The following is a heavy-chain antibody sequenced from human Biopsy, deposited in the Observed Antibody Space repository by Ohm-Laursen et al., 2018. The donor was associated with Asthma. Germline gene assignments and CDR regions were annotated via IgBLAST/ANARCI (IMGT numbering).Heavy chain of an antibody. D-gene: IGHD5-12*01. CDR1: GDSFSNYA. CDR2: LIPVPGTP. V-gene: IGHV1-69*01. Sequence: GSSVKVSCTASGDSFSNYAISWVRQAPGQGLEWMGGLIPVPGTPDNAQMFEGRVTITADESTSTAYMELSSLSSEDTAVYYCARGYSGSDRIVYYYSGLEVWGQGTTVTVSS. J-gene: IGHJ6*02. CDR3: ARGYSGSDRIVYYYSGLEV.